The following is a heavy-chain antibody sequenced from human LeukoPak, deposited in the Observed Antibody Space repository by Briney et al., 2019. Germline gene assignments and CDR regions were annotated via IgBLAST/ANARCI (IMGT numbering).Heavy chain of an antibody. J-gene: IGHJ5*02. CDR2: ISGSGGST. CDR1: GFTFSSYA. Sequence: PGASLRLSCAASGFTFSSYAMSRVRQAPGKGLEWVSAISGSGGSTYYADSVKGRFTISRDNSKNTLYLQMNSLRAEDTAVYYCAKTYYYGPGWFDPWGQGTLVTVSS. CDR3: AKTYYYGPGWFDP. D-gene: IGHD3-10*01. V-gene: IGHV3-23*01.